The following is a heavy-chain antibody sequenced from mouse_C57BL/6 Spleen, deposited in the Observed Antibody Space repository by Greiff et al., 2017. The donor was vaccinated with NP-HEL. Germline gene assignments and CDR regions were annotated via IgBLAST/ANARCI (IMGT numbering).Heavy chain of an antibody. J-gene: IGHJ4*01. D-gene: IGHD1-1*01. CDR2: IYPGSGST. V-gene: IGHV1-55*01. Sequence: VQLQQPGAELVKPGASVKMSCKASGYTFTSYWITWVKQRPGQGLEWIGDIYPGSGSTNYNEKFKSKATLTVDTSSSTAYMQLRSLTSEDSAVYYCARTIYGSSPYAMDYWGQGTSVTVSS. CDR1: GYTFTSYW. CDR3: ARTIYGSSPYAMDY.